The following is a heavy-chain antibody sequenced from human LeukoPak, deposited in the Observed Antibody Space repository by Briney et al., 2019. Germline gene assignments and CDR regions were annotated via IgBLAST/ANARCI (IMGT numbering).Heavy chain of an antibody. CDR3: ARGSLIVVGDFDY. V-gene: IGHV1-2*02. J-gene: IGHJ4*02. Sequence: ASVKVSCKASGHTFTGYYIHGVRQAPGQGLEWMGWINPNSGGTNYAEKFQGRVTMTRDTSISTAYMELSRLRSDDTAVYYCARGSLIVVGDFDYWGQGTLVTVSS. D-gene: IGHD3-22*01. CDR1: GHTFTGYY. CDR2: INPNSGGT.